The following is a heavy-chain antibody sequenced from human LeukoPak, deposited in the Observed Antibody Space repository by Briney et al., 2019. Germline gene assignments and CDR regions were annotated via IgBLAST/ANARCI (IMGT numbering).Heavy chain of an antibody. CDR2: IYHSGST. CDR3: ARVKTDYYGSGSPFFRGFDP. Sequence: PSETLSLTCAVSGGSISSSNWWSWVRQPPGKGLEWIGEIYHSGSTNYNPSLKSRVTISVDKSKNQFSLKLSSVTAADTAVYYCARVKTDYYGSGSPFFRGFDPWGQGTLVTVSS. CDR1: GGSISSSNW. D-gene: IGHD3-10*01. J-gene: IGHJ5*02. V-gene: IGHV4-4*02.